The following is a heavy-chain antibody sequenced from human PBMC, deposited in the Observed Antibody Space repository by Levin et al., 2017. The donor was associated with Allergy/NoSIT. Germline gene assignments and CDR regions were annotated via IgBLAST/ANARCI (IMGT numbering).Heavy chain of an antibody. D-gene: IGHD2-15*01. J-gene: IGHJ4*02. CDR1: GFTFSNVW. V-gene: IGHV3-15*01. CDR3: TTDVRCSGGNCYASGTDY. CDR2: IYSTADGGTT. Sequence: GESLQISCAASGFTFSNVWMAWVRQAPGKGLEWVGRIYSTADGGTTEFAAPVKGRFTISREDSENTLYLQMNSLKSEDTAVYYCTTDVRCSGGNCYASGTDYWGQGTLVTVSS.